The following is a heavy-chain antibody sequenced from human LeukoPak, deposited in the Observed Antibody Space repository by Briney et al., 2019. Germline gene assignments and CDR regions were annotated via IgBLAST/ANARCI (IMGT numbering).Heavy chain of an antibody. V-gene: IGHV3-30*04. CDR1: GFTFSSYV. J-gene: IGHJ6*03. D-gene: IGHD2-8*01. CDR3: AKDRCSNGIGCYYYYMDV. Sequence: GGSLRLSCAASGFTFSSYVMHWVRQAPGKGLEWVAIISYDGSNEYYADSVKGRFSISRDSSKNILYLQMNSLRAEDTAVYYCAKDRCSNGIGCYYYYMDVWGKGTTVTISS. CDR2: ISYDGSNE.